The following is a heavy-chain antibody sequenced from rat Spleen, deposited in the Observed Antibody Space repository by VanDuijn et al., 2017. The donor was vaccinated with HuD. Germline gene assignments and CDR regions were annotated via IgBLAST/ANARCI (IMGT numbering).Heavy chain of an antibody. Sequence: EVQLQESGPGLVKPSQSLSLTCSVTFYSITTNYWGWIRKFPGNKMEWLGHISYSGNTSYHPSLKSRISFTRDTSANQFFLHLNSVTSEDTATYYCTRFYGFTNYFDYWGQGVMVTVSS. V-gene: IGHV3-1*01. D-gene: IGHD1-1*01. J-gene: IGHJ2*01. CDR2: ISYSGNT. CDR3: TRFYGFTNYFDY. CDR1: FYSITTNY.